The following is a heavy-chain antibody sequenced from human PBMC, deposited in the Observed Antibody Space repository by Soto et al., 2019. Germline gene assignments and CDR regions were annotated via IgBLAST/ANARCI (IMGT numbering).Heavy chain of an antibody. Sequence: QLQLQESGPGLVKPSETLSLTCTVSGGSISSSSYYWGWIRQPPVKGPEWIGSIYYSGSTYYNPSLKCRVTISVNTTKNRFSLKMSSVTAADTAVYYCARMHGYSSRGGAFDIWGQGTMVTVSS. CDR3: ARMHGYSSRGGAFDI. V-gene: IGHV4-39*01. J-gene: IGHJ3*02. CDR2: IYYSGST. CDR1: GGSISSSSYY. D-gene: IGHD6-19*01.